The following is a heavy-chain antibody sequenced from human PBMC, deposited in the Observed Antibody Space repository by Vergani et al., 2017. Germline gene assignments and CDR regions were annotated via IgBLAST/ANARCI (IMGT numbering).Heavy chain of an antibody. Sequence: EVQLLESGGDLVQPGGSLRLSCTASGFIFSTYAMSWVRQAPGKGLEWVSGISASGAPTYYADSVKGRVTISRDNSKNTLYLQMNSLRVEDTAVYYCAKQYFVSGNYLFDYWGQGTLVTVSS. V-gene: IGHV3-23*01. CDR1: GFIFSTYA. CDR3: AKQYFVSGNYLFDY. CDR2: ISASGAPT. D-gene: IGHD3-10*01. J-gene: IGHJ4*02.